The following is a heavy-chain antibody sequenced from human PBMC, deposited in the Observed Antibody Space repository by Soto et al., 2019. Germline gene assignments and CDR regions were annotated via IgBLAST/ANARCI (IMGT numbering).Heavy chain of an antibody. CDR3: ARVRNYYDSTGGMDV. CDR2: IWYDGSNK. J-gene: IGHJ6*02. D-gene: IGHD3-22*01. V-gene: IGHV3-33*01. Sequence: GGSLRLSCAASGFTFSSYGMHWVRQAPGKGLEGVAVIWYDGSNKYYADSVKGRFTISRDNSKNTLYLQMNSLRAEDTAVYYCARVRNYYDSTGGMDVWGQGTTVTVSS. CDR1: GFTFSSYG.